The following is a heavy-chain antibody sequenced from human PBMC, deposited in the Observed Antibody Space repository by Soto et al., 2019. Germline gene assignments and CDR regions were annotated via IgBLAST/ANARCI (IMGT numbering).Heavy chain of an antibody. CDR1: GYTITRHW. CDR3: ARDNSYDSGGAKGWYFDL. CDR2: INPSGDST. J-gene: IGHJ2*01. D-gene: IGHD3-22*01. V-gene: IGHV1-46*01. Sequence: QVQLVQSGAEVKKPGASVKVSCKASGYTITRHWMHWVRQAPGQGLEWMGVINPSGDSTIYAQKFQGRVTMTRDTSTSTVYMELSSLRSDDTAMYYCARDNSYDSGGAKGWYFDLWGRGTLVTGSS.